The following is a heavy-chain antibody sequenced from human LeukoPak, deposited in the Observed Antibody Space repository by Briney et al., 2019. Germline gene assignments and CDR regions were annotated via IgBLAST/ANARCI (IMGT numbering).Heavy chain of an antibody. V-gene: IGHV4-59*12. CDR1: GDSINSYY. D-gene: IGHD5-12*01. CDR2: IYYSGIT. J-gene: IGHJ4*02. Sequence: SETLSLTCTVSGDSINSYYWYWFRQPPGKELEWIACIYYSGITHYNPSLKSRVTISLDTSKNQFSLKLNSVTAAETAMYFCARGGVGGYDYFDSWGQGTLVTVSS. CDR3: ARGGVGGYDYFDS.